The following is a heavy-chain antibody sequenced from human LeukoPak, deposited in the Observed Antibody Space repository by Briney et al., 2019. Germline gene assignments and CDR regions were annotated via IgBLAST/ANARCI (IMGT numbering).Heavy chain of an antibody. D-gene: IGHD2-15*01. CDR3: ARGLWCSGGSCYWFDP. CDR1: GGTFSSYA. J-gene: IGHJ5*02. Sequence: GASVKVSCKASGGTFSSYAISWVRQAPGQGLEWMGRIIPILGIANYAQKFQGRVTITTDESTSTAYMELSSLRSEDTAVYYCARGLWCSGGSCYWFDPWGQGTLVTVSS. CDR2: IIPILGIA. V-gene: IGHV1-69*04.